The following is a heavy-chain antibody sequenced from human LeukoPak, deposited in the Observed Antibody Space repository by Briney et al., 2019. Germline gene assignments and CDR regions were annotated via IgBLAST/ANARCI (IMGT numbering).Heavy chain of an antibody. Sequence: PSETLSLTCTVSGGSISSGSYYWSWIRQPAGKGLEWIGRIYTSGSTNYNPSLKSRVTISVDTSKNQFSLKLSSVTAADTAVYYCARANVLRYFDWLSDAFDIWGQGTMVTVSS. CDR2: IYTSGST. CDR3: ARANVLRYFDWLSDAFDI. D-gene: IGHD3-9*01. CDR1: GGSISSGSYY. J-gene: IGHJ3*02. V-gene: IGHV4-61*02.